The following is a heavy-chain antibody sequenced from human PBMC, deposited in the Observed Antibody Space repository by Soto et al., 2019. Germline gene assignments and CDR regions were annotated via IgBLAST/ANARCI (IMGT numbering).Heavy chain of an antibody. D-gene: IGHD3-3*02. CDR2: IFYLGSS. CDR1: GDSIISSDFY. V-gene: IGHV4-39*01. CDR3: ARHSLALRKNNWFDP. Sequence: SETLSLTCTVSGDSIISSDFYWGWVRQPPGKGLEWIGSIFYLGSSYYNPSLKSRVTMSVDTSKNQFSLRLRSVTAADTALYFCARHSLALRKNNWFDPWGQGIMVTV. J-gene: IGHJ5*02.